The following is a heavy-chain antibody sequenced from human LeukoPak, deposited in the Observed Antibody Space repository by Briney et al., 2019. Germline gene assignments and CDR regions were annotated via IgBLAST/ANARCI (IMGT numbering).Heavy chain of an antibody. Sequence: GGSLRLSCSGSGFTCDNYGMHRVRPAPGKGLKWVFHLSAYGGNTYFADSVQGRFTISRSNNKTSLYLQMDRLRTEDAAFYYCAKARGEGASGPFDYWGQGTLVTVSS. CDR3: AKARGEGASGPFDY. D-gene: IGHD6-25*01. J-gene: IGHJ4*02. CDR1: GFTCDNYG. CDR2: LSAYGGNT. V-gene: IGHV3-43*02.